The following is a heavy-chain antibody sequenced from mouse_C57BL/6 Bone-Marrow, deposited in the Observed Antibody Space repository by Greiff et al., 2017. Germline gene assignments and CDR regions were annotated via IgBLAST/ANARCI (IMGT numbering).Heavy chain of an antibody. CDR3: ASPVTTVVATGDF. D-gene: IGHD1-1*01. CDR2: INPYNGGT. J-gene: IGHJ2*01. V-gene: IGHV1-19*01. Sequence: EVQLKESGPVLVKPGASVKMSCKASGYTFTDYYINWVKQSHGKSLEWIGVINPYNGGTSYNQKFKGKATLTVDKSSSTSYMELNSLTSEYAAVYYCASPVTTVVATGDFWGRGTTVTVS. CDR1: GYTFTDYY.